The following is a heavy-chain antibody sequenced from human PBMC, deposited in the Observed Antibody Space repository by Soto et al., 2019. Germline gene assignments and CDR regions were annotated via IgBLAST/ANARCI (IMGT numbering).Heavy chain of an antibody. CDR2: IYRTGST. CDR3: ASRDPGTSVDY. J-gene: IGHJ4*02. Sequence: ASETLSLTCAVSGGSFTSNNWWTWFRQPPGQRLEWIGEIYRTGSTNYNPSLKSRVTISLDKSENQFSLKVTSLTAADTAVYYCASRDPGTSVDYWGQGTLVTVSS. CDR1: GGSFTSNNW. D-gene: IGHD1-7*01. V-gene: IGHV4-4*02.